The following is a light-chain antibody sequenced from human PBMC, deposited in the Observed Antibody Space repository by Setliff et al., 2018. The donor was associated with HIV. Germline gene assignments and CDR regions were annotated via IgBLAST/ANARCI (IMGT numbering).Light chain of an antibody. J-gene: IGLJ1*01. Sequence: QSALPQPPSVSAAPGQKVTISCSGSSSNIGNNYVSWYQQLPGTAPKLLIYGNNQRPSGVPDRFSGSKSGTSASLAISGLRSEDEADYYCAAWDDSLSKFFGTGTKV. CDR2: GNN. CDR1: SSNIGNNY. CDR3: AAWDDSLSKF. V-gene: IGLV1-47*01.